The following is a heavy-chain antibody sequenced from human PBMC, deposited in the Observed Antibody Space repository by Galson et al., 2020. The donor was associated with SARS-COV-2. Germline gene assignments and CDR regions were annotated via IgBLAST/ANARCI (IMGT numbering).Heavy chain of an antibody. CDR3: ARVFWPVPTPGTYGALDY. CDR2: IYHGGIS. J-gene: IGHJ4*02. V-gene: IGHV4-4*02. CDR1: GASISSNNW. Sequence: ASETLSLTCAVSGASISSNNWWTWVRQPPGKGLEWTGEIYHGGISNYNPSLKSRVTISVDKSTNHFSLRLSSVTAADTAVYYCARVFWPVPTPGTYGALDYWGRGTLVTVSS. D-gene: IGHD2-8*01.